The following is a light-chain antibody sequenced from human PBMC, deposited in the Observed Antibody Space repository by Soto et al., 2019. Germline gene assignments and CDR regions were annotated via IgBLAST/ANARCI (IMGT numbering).Light chain of an antibody. CDR1: QSVSSSY. CDR3: QQRSNWPPWT. J-gene: IGKJ1*01. CDR2: DAS. Sequence: EIMLTHSPGTLSLSPCERATLSFSASQSVSSSYLAWYQQRPGQAPRLLIYDASNRATGIPARFSGSGSGTDFTLTISSLEPEDFAVYYCQQRSNWPPWTFGQGTKVDNK. V-gene: IGKV3D-20*02.